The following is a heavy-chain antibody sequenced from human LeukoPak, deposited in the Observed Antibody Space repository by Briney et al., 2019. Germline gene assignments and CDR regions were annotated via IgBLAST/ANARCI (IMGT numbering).Heavy chain of an antibody. J-gene: IGHJ3*02. CDR3: ARGAVQMATIRAGAFDI. Sequence: PSETLSLTCTVSGYSVSSGYYWGWIRQPPGKGLEWIGSIYYSGSTYYNPSLKSRVTISVDTSKNQFSLQLNSVTPEDTAVYYCARGAVQMATIRAGAFDIWGQGTMVTVSS. CDR1: GYSVSSGYY. V-gene: IGHV4-38-2*02. D-gene: IGHD5-24*01. CDR2: IYYSGST.